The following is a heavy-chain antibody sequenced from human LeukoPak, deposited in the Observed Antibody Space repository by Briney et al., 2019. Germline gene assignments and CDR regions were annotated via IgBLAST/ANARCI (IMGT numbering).Heavy chain of an antibody. CDR2: INAGNGNT. D-gene: IGHD2-8*01. CDR1: GYTFTSYA. CDR3: ARLKYCTNGVCYAGFDY. Sequence: GASVKVFCKASGYTFTSYAMHWVRQAPGQRLEWMAWINAGNGNTKYSQKFQGRVTITRDTSADTAYMELSSLRSEDTAVYYCARLKYCTNGVCYAGFDYWGQGTLVTVSS. V-gene: IGHV1-3*01. J-gene: IGHJ4*02.